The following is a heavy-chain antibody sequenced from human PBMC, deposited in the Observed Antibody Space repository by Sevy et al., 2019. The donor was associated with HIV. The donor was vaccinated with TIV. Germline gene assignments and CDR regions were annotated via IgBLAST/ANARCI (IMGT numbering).Heavy chain of an antibody. CDR2: IKQDGSEK. J-gene: IGHJ4*02. V-gene: IGHV3-7*01. D-gene: IGHD6-25*01. CDR1: GFTSSSYW. CDR3: AREGSVGTEFLDY. Sequence: GGSLRLSCAASGFTSSSYWMSWVRQAPGKGLEWVANIKQDGSEKYYVDSVKGRFTISRDNAKNSLYLQMNSLRAEDTAVYYCAREGSVGTEFLDYWGQGTLVTVSS.